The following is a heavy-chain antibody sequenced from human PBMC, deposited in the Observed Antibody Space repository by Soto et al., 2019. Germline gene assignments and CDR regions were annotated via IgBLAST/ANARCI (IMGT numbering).Heavy chain of an antibody. CDR3: ARVLTGRYNWFDP. V-gene: IGHV3-74*01. J-gene: IGHJ5*02. CDR2: INSDGSTT. Sequence: EVQLVESGGGLVQPGGSLRLSCAASGFSFSSYWMHWVRQVPGKGLVWVSRINSDGSTTTYADSVKGRFTISRDNAKNTLYLQMNSLRVEDTAVYYCARVLTGRYNWFDPWGQGTLVTVSS. CDR1: GFSFSSYW. D-gene: IGHD7-27*01.